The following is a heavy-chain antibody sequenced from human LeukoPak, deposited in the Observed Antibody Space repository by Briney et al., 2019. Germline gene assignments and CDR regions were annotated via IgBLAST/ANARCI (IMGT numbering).Heavy chain of an antibody. J-gene: IGHJ4*02. CDR1: GGSISSYY. CDR3: ARHKVATIFDY. CDR2: IYYSVST. D-gene: IGHD5-12*01. Sequence: SETLSLTCTVSGGSISSYYWSWIRQPPGKGLEWIGYIYYSVSTNYNPSLKSRVTISVDTSKNRFSLKLSSVTAADTAVYYCARHKVATIFDYWGQGTLVTVSS. V-gene: IGHV4-59*08.